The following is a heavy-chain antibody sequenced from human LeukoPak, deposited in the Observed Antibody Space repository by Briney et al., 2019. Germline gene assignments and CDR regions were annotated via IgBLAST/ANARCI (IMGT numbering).Heavy chain of an antibody. V-gene: IGHV1-18*01. D-gene: IGHD2-15*01. J-gene: IGHJ4*02. CDR3: ARAVGNVLVVVAATHLGY. Sequence: ASVKVSCKASGYTFTSYGISWVRQAPGQGLEWMGWISAYNGNTNYAQKLQGRVTMTTDTSTSTAYMELRSLRSDDTAVYYCARAVGNVLVVVAATHLGYWGQGTLVTVSS. CDR1: GYTFTSYG. CDR2: ISAYNGNT.